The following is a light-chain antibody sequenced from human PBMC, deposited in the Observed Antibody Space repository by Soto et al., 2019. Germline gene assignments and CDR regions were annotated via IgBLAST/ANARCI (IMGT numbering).Light chain of an antibody. V-gene: IGKV3-20*01. J-gene: IGKJ2*01. CDR3: QQYGSSPRT. CDR1: QSVSSSY. Sequence: EIVLTQSPGTLSFSPGERATLSCRASQSVSSSYLAWYQQKPGQAPRLLIYGASSRATGIPDRFSGSGSGTDFTLIISRLEPEDFAVYYCQQYGSSPRTFGQGTKLEIK. CDR2: GAS.